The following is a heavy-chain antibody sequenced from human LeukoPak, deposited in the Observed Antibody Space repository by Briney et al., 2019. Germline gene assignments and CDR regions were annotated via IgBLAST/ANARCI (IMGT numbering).Heavy chain of an antibody. Sequence: SVKVSCKVSGGTFSSYAISWVRQAPGQGLEWMGVIIPIFGTANYAQKFQGRVTITTDESTSTAYMELSSLRSEDTAVYYCARSNTYYYDSSDYYADYWGQGTLVTVSS. D-gene: IGHD3-22*01. CDR2: IIPIFGTA. CDR3: ARSNTYYYDSSDYYADY. J-gene: IGHJ4*02. V-gene: IGHV1-69*05. CDR1: GGTFSSYA.